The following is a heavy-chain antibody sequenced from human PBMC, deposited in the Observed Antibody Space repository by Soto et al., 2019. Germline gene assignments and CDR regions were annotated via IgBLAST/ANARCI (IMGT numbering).Heavy chain of an antibody. CDR3: ARTHYSDRSGTDY. CDR1: GGSIRSGDSY. CDR2: IYYSGST. Sequence: SETLSLTCTVSGGSIRSGDSYWSWIRQPPGKGLEWIGYIYYSGSTYYNPSLKSRVTISLDTSKNQFSLDLSSVTAADTAVYYCARTHYSDRSGTDYWGQGTLVTVSS. V-gene: IGHV4-30-4*01. J-gene: IGHJ4*02. D-gene: IGHD3-22*01.